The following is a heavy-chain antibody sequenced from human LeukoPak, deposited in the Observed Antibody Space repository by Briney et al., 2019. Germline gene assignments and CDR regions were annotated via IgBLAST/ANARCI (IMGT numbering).Heavy chain of an antibody. V-gene: IGHV3-53*01. D-gene: IGHD3-3*01. Sequence: GGSLRLSCAASGFTVSSNYMSWVRQAPGKGLEWVSVIYSGGSTYYADSVKGRFTISRDNSKNTLYLQMNSLGAEDTAVYYCAREGFWSGYYSDYWGQGTLVTVSS. CDR1: GFTVSSNY. CDR2: IYSGGST. CDR3: AREGFWSGYYSDY. J-gene: IGHJ4*02.